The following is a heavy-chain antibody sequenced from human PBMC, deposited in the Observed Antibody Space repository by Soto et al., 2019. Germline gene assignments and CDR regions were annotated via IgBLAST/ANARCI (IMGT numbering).Heavy chain of an antibody. Sequence: GGSLRLSCAASGFTFSRYWMHWVRQAPGKGLVWVAHIRSDGSNTTYADSVKGRFTISRDNSKNTLYLQMNSLRAEDTAVYYCARDYLVVPHRVIDYWGQGTLVTVSS. V-gene: IGHV3-74*01. CDR1: GFTFSRYW. CDR2: IRSDGSNT. J-gene: IGHJ4*02. CDR3: ARDYLVVPHRVIDY. D-gene: IGHD2-2*01.